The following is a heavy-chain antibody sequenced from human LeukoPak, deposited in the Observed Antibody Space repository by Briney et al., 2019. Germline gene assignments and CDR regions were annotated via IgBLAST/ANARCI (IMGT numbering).Heavy chain of an antibody. J-gene: IGHJ4*02. CDR2: ISVSGAST. Sequence: GTLRLSCAASGYTFNNYGMSWVRQAPGKGLEWVSGISVSGASTYYADSVKGRFTISRDNAKNSLYLQMNSLRAEDTAVYYCARLKWQQLDLGIFDYWGQGTLVTVSS. CDR3: ARLKWQQLDLGIFDY. CDR1: GYTFNNYG. D-gene: IGHD6-13*01. V-gene: IGHV3-23*01.